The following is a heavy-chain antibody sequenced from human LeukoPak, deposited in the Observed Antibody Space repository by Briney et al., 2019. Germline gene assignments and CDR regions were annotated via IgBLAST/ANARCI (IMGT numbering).Heavy chain of an antibody. CDR1: GGSISSYY. D-gene: IGHD6-13*01. V-gene: IGHV4-59*12. CDR3: ARPSSWYVWFDP. Sequence: SETLSLTCTVSGGSISSYYWSWIRQPPGKGLEWIGSIYYSGSTYYNPSLKSRVTISVDTSKNQFSLKLSSVTAADTAVYYCARPSSWYVWFDPWGQGTLVTVSS. CDR2: IYYSGST. J-gene: IGHJ5*02.